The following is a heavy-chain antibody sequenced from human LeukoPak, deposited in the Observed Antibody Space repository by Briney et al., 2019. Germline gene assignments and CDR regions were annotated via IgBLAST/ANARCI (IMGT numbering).Heavy chain of an antibody. J-gene: IGHJ4*02. D-gene: IGHD4-23*01. CDR3: AKRSDYGGNWNYFDY. CDR2: TSGSGGST. Sequence: GGSLRLSCAASGFTFSSYGMSWVRPAPGKGLEWVSATSGSGGSTYYEVYVKGRFTISRDNSKNTLYLQMNSLRAEDTAVYYCAKRSDYGGNWNYFDYWGQGTLVTVSS. V-gene: IGHV3-23*02. CDR1: GFTFSSYG.